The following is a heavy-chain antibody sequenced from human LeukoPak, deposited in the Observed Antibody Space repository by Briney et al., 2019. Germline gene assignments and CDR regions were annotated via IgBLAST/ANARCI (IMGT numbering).Heavy chain of an antibody. CDR1: GGTFSSYA. J-gene: IGHJ2*01. V-gene: IGHV1-18*01. CDR3: ARMPRRGRYFDL. Sequence: ASVKVSCKASGGTFSSYAISRVRQAPGQGLEWMGWISAYNGNTNYAQKLQGRVTMTTDTSTSTAYMELRSLRSDDTAVYYCARMPRRGRYFDLWGRGTLVTVSS. D-gene: IGHD2-2*01. CDR2: ISAYNGNT.